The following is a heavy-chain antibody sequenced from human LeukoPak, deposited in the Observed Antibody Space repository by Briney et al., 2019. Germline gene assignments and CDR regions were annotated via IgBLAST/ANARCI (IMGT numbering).Heavy chain of an antibody. CDR1: GDSISNYW. Sequence: PSETLSLTCTVSGDSISNYWWAWIRQPPGKGLEWIGYIYYSGTPTSYNPSLKSRVSISVDTSKNQFSLKVSSVTAADTAVYYYARARKPFLSGYSSGWYLKGAFDIWGQGTMVTVSS. V-gene: IGHV4-59*01. D-gene: IGHD6-13*01. CDR2: IYYSGTP. J-gene: IGHJ3*02. CDR3: ARARKPFLSGYSSGWYLKGAFDI.